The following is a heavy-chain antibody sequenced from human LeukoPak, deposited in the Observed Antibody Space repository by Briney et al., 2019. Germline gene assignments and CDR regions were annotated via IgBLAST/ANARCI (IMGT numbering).Heavy chain of an antibody. J-gene: IGHJ4*02. CDR3: ARKPIVNSAWYYFDY. V-gene: IGHV4-59*12. Sequence: SETLSLTCTVSGGSISSYYWSWIRQPPGKGLEWIGYIYYSGSAYYNPSLKSRVTMSVDTSKNQFSLELSSVTAADTAVYYCARKPIVNSAWYYFDYWGQGTLVTVSS. CDR2: IYYSGSA. CDR1: GGSISSYY. D-gene: IGHD3-22*01.